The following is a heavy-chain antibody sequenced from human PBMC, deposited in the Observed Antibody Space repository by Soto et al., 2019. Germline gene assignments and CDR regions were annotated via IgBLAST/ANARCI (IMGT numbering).Heavy chain of an antibody. Sequence: QVQLQESGPGLVKPSETLSLTCTVSGGSISSYYWSWIRQPPGKGLEWIGYIYYSGSTNYNPSLKSRVTISVDTSKNQFSLKLSSVTAADTAVYYCARAMDYYDSSGYCFDYWGQGTLVTVSS. CDR1: GGSISSYY. V-gene: IGHV4-59*01. CDR2: IYYSGST. D-gene: IGHD3-22*01. CDR3: ARAMDYYDSSGYCFDY. J-gene: IGHJ4*02.